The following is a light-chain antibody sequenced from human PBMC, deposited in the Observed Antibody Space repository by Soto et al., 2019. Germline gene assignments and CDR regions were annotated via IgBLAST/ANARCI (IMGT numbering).Light chain of an antibody. CDR2: GAS. CDR1: QSISNS. V-gene: IGKV3-15*01. Sequence: EIVMTQPPASLSVSPGETATLSCRASQSISNSLAWYQQKPGQAPSLLIYGASTRATGIPARFSGSGSGTEFTLTISSLQSEDSALYYCQQYNNWPPRTFGQGTKLEIK. CDR3: QQYNNWPPRT. J-gene: IGKJ2*01.